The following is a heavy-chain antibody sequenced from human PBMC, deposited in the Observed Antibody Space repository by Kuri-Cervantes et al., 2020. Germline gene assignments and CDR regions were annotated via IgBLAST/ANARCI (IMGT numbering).Heavy chain of an antibody. CDR1: GFTFSNAW. V-gene: IGHV3-74*01. D-gene: IGHD1-26*01. CDR3: ARGRYSFDF. CDR2: ISPDGTST. Sequence: GESLKISCAAPGFTFSNAWMLWVRQVPGKGPVWVSRISPDGTSTTYADSVKGRFTISRDNAKNSLYLQMSSLRAEDTAVYYCARGRYSFDFWGQGSLVTVSS. J-gene: IGHJ4*02.